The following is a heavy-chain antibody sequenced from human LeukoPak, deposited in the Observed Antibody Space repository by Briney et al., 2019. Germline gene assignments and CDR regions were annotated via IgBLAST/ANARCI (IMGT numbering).Heavy chain of an antibody. CDR3: ARDGYCSGGSCYYYYGMDV. Sequence: ASVTVSCKASGYTFTSYGISWVRQAPGQGLEWMGWISAYNGNTNYAQKLQGRVTMTTDTSTSTAYMELRSLRSDDTAVYYCARDGYCSGGSCYYYYGMDVWGQGTTVTVSS. D-gene: IGHD2-15*01. CDR2: ISAYNGNT. J-gene: IGHJ6*02. V-gene: IGHV1-18*01. CDR1: GYTFTSYG.